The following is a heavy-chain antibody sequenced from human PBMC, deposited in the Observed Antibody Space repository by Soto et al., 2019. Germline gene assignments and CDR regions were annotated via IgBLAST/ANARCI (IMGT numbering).Heavy chain of an antibody. D-gene: IGHD3-3*01. V-gene: IGHV1-18*01. Sequence: QLQLMQSGGEAKNPGASVKVSCEASGYSFSTYAISWLRQAPGQGLEWMGLITPNNGYTNYAQKVPGRLILTTDIPSSTAYMELTSLRYDDTAMYYCATSYDSGFDPWGQGTLVSVS. J-gene: IGHJ5*02. CDR3: ATSYDSGFDP. CDR2: ITPNNGYT. CDR1: GYSFSTYA.